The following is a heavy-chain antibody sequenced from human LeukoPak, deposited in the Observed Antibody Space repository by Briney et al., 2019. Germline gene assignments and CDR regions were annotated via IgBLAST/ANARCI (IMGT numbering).Heavy chain of an antibody. CDR1: GGSISSYY. Sequence: SSETLSLTCTVSGGSISSYYWTWIRQPPGKELEWIGYIYYSGSTNYNPSLKSRVTISVDTSTNQFSLKLSSVTAADTAVYYCARDLGPYDAFDIWGQGTMVTVSS. D-gene: IGHD3-10*01. J-gene: IGHJ3*02. V-gene: IGHV4-59*01. CDR2: IYYSGST. CDR3: ARDLGPYDAFDI.